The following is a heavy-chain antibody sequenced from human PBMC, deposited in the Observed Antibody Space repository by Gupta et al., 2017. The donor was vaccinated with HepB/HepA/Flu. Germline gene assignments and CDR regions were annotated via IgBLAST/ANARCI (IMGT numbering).Heavy chain of an antibody. CDR3: AREVLSDRGYSYGYWGSKGFDY. CDR1: GGTFSSYA. CDR2: IIPILGIA. D-gene: IGHD5-18*01. Sequence: QVQLVQSGAEVKKPGSSVKVSCKASGGTFSSYAISWVRPAPGQGLEWMGRIIPILGIANYAQKFQGRVTITADKSTSTAYMELSSLRSEDTAVYYCAREVLSDRGYSYGYWGSKGFDYWGQGTLVTVSS. J-gene: IGHJ4*02. V-gene: IGHV1-69*04.